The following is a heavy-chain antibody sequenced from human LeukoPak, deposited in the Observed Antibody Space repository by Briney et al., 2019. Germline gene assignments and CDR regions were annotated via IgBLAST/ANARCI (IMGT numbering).Heavy chain of an antibody. CDR1: GFTFSSYA. Sequence: GGSLRLSCAASGFTFSSYAMSWVRQAPGKGLEWVSAISGSGGSTYYADSVKGRFTISRDNSKNTLYLQMNSLRAEDTAVYYCAKRDYDILTGYHSRDVWGQGTTVTVSS. CDR2: ISGSGGST. V-gene: IGHV3-23*01. J-gene: IGHJ6*02. D-gene: IGHD3-9*01. CDR3: AKRDYDILTGYHSRDV.